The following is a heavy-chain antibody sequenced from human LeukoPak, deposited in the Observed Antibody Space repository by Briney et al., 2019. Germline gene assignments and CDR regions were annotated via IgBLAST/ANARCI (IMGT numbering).Heavy chain of an antibody. J-gene: IGHJ4*02. CDR3: ARAPRDYDILTGYFYYFDY. CDR2: IIPIFGTA. CDR1: GGTFSSYA. Sequence: ASVKVSCKASGGTFSSYAISWVRQAPGQGLEWVGGIIPIFGTANYAQKFQGRVTITTDESTSTAYMELSSLRSEDTAVYYCARAPRDYDILTGYFYYFDYWGQGTLVTVSS. D-gene: IGHD3-9*01. V-gene: IGHV1-69*05.